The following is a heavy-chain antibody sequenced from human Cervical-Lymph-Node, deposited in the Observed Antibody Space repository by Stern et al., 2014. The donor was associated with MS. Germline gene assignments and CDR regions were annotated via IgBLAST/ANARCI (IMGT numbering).Heavy chain of an antibody. CDR3: ARDGGGVDI. J-gene: IGHJ3*02. D-gene: IGHD2-8*01. V-gene: IGHV1-69*17. CDR2: IIPSIGIA. Sequence: QVQLVQSGAEVKKPGSSVKVSCKASGGTFSSYAIRWGRQAPGQGLEWVGGIIPSIGIANHAQKFQGRVTITADKSTNTGYMELSSLRSEDTALYYCARDGGGVDIWGQGTMVSVSS. CDR1: GGTFSSYA.